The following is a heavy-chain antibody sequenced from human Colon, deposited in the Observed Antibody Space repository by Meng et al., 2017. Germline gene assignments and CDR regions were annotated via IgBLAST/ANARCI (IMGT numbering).Heavy chain of an antibody. J-gene: IGHJ6*02. V-gene: IGHV3-73*01. CDR2: IRSKANSYAT. Sequence: GESLKISCAASGFTFSGSAMHWVRQASGKGLEWVGRIRSKANSYATAHAASVKGRFTISRDDSKNTAYLQMNSLKTEDTAVYYCTRLSSRGVIITARPYYYYGMDVWGQGTTVTVSS. D-gene: IGHD3-10*01. CDR3: TRLSSRGVIITARPYYYYGMDV. CDR1: GFTFSGSA.